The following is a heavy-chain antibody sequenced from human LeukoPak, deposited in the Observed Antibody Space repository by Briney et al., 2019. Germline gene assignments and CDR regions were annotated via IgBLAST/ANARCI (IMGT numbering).Heavy chain of an antibody. J-gene: IGHJ4*02. CDR3: ARPRTGTTSGFDY. CDR1: GFTFSSYS. V-gene: IGHV3-21*01. CDR2: ISSSSSYI. Sequence: GGSLRLSCAASGFTFSSYSMNWVREAPGKGLEWGSAISSSSSYIYYADSVKGGLTISTDNAKNSLYLQVNSLRAEDTAVYYCARPRTGTTSGFDYWGQGTLVTVSS. D-gene: IGHD1-1*01.